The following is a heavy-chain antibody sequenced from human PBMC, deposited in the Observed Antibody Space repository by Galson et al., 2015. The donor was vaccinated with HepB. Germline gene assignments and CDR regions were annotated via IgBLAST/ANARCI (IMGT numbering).Heavy chain of an antibody. D-gene: IGHD2-21*02. CDR1: GFTVSSNY. J-gene: IGHJ4*02. CDR3: ARKRRPYCGGDCYLDY. CDR2: IYSGGST. V-gene: IGHV3-66*01. Sequence: SLRLSCAASGFTVSSNYMSWVRQAPGKGLEWVSVIYSGGSTYYADSVKGRFTISRDNSKNTLYLRMNSLRAEDTAVYYCARKRRPYCGGDCYLDYWGQGTLVTVSS.